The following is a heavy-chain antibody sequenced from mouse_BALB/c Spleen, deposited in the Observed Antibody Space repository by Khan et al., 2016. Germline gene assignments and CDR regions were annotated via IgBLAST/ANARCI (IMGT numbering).Heavy chain of an antibody. V-gene: IGHV9-3*02. CDR2: INTNTGEP. J-gene: IGHJ2*01. CDR3: ARDFDY. Sequence: QIQLVQSGPELKKPGETVKISCKASGYTFTNYGMNWVKQAPGKGLKWMGWINTNTGEPTYAEEFKGRFAFPLETSASTAYLQINSLKTEDTATYFCARDFDYWGQGTTLTVSS. CDR1: GYTFTNYG.